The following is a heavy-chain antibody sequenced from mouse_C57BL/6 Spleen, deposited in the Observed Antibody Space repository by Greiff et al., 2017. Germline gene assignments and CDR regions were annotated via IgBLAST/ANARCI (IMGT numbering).Heavy chain of an antibody. V-gene: IGHV1-82*01. CDR2: IYPGDGDT. CDR1: GYAFSSSW. Sequence: ESGPELVKPGASVKISCKASGYAFSSSWMNWVKQRPGKGLEWIGRIYPGDGDTNYNGKFKGKATLTADKSSSTAYMQLSSLTSEDSAVYFCAYGNYGNYFDYWGQGTTLTVSS. D-gene: IGHD2-1*01. J-gene: IGHJ2*01. CDR3: AYGNYGNYFDY.